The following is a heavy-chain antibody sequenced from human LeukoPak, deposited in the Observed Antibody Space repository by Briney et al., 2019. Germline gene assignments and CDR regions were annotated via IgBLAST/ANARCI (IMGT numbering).Heavy chain of an antibody. Sequence: GGSLRLSCAASGFTFSSYAMSWVRQAPGKGLEWVSALSGGGGSTFYTDSVKGRFTISRDNSKNTLYLQMSSLRAEDTAVYFCAKSSSSLGLNKYFDLWGRGTLVTVSS. CDR2: LSGGGGST. D-gene: IGHD2/OR15-2a*01. J-gene: IGHJ2*01. CDR1: GFTFSSYA. V-gene: IGHV3-23*01. CDR3: AKSSSSLGLNKYFDL.